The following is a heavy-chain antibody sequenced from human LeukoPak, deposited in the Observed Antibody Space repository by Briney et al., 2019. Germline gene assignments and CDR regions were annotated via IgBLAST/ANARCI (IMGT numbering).Heavy chain of an antibody. CDR3: AKGNLAAVYDAFDI. CDR1: GFTFDGYA. Sequence: GRSLRLSCAASGFTFDGYAMHWVRQAPGKGLEWVSGISWNSGTIGYADSVKGRFTISRDNAKNSLYLQMNSLRADDMALYYCAKGNLAAVYDAFDIWGQGTMVTVSS. J-gene: IGHJ3*02. V-gene: IGHV3-9*03. D-gene: IGHD6-13*01. CDR2: ISWNSGTI.